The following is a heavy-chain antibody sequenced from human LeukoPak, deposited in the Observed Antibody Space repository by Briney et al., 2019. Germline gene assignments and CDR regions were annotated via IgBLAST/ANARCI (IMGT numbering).Heavy chain of an antibody. CDR1: GFTFDDYA. CDR3: AKDEVYDSSGYYSRYYYYMDV. CDR2: ISWNSGSI. D-gene: IGHD3-22*01. Sequence: GRSLRLSCAASGFTFDDYAMHWVRQAPGKGLEWVSGISWNSGSIGYADSVKGRFTISRDNAKNSLYLQMNSLRAEDTALYYCAKDEVYDSSGYYSRYYYYMDVWGKGTTVTVSS. J-gene: IGHJ6*03. V-gene: IGHV3-9*01.